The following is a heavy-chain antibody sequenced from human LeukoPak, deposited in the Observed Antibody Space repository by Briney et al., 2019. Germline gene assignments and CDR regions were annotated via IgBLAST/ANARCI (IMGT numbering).Heavy chain of an antibody. CDR1: GGSISSYY. Sequence: SETLSLTCTVSGGSISSYYWSWIRQPAGKGLEWIGRIYTSGTTHYNPSLKNRVTISVETSKNQFSLNLTSVTAADTALYYCARGRRDGYNFYWYFDLWGRGTLVTVSS. D-gene: IGHD5-24*01. CDR3: ARGRRDGYNFYWYFDL. CDR2: IYTSGTT. V-gene: IGHV4-4*07. J-gene: IGHJ2*01.